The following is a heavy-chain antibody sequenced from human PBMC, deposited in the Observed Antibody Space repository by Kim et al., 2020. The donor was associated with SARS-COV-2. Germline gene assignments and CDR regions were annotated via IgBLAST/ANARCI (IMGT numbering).Heavy chain of an antibody. J-gene: IGHJ4*02. D-gene: IGHD6-13*01. CDR2: SSRYI. CDR3: ARDSSQGY. V-gene: IGHV3-21*01. Sequence: SSRYIYYADSVKGRYTSSRDNAKNSLYLQMNSLRAEETAVYYWARDSSQGYGGQGTLVTVSS.